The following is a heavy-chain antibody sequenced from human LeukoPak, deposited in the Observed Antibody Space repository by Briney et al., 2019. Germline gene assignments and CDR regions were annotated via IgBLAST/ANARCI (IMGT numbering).Heavy chain of an antibody. Sequence: GGSLRLSCAASGFTFSSYEMNWVRQAPGKGLEWVSYISSSGSTIYYADSVKGQFTISRDNAKNSLYLQMNSLRAEDTAVYYCATLKAAAALVGLSPIDSWGQGTLVTVSS. CDR2: ISSSGSTI. D-gene: IGHD6-13*01. J-gene: IGHJ4*02. V-gene: IGHV3-48*03. CDR1: GFTFSSYE. CDR3: ATLKAAAALVGLSPIDS.